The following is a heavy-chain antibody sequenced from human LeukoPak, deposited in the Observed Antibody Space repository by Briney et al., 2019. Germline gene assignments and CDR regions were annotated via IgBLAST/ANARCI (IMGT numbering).Heavy chain of an antibody. D-gene: IGHD6-13*01. CDR2: ISSSGSTI. J-gene: IGHJ4*02. CDR1: GFTFSSYE. Sequence: GGSLRLSCAASGFTFSSYEMNWVRQAPGKGLEWVSYISSSGSTIYYADSVKGRFTISRDNAKNSLYLQMNSLRAEDTSVYYCARDNWSGIAFYFDHWGQGTLVTVSS. V-gene: IGHV3-48*03. CDR3: ARDNWSGIAFYFDH.